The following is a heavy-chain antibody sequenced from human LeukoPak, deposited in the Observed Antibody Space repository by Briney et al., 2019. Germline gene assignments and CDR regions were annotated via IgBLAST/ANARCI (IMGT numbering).Heavy chain of an antibody. CDR2: IIPIFGTA. D-gene: IGHD5-24*01. Sequence: SVKVSCKASEGTFSSFAISWVRQAPGRGLEWMGGIIPIFGTANYAQNFQDRVTITADESTSTAYMELSSLRSEDTAVYYCARALVATIIEYAFDIWGQGTMVTVSS. V-gene: IGHV1-69*13. CDR3: ARALVATIIEYAFDI. J-gene: IGHJ3*02. CDR1: EGTFSSFA.